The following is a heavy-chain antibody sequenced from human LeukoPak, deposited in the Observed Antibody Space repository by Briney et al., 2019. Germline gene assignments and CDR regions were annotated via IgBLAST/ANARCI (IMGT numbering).Heavy chain of an antibody. CDR1: GYTFTGYY. D-gene: IGHD6-19*01. V-gene: IGHV1-2*06. Sequence: GASVKVSCKASGYTFTGYYMHWVRQAPGQGLEWMGRINPDSGGTNYAQKVQGRVTMTRDTSISTAYMELSRLRSDDTAVYYCAREVAHSSGWYARIFVGNFDYWGQGTLVTVSS. CDR3: AREVAHSSGWYARIFVGNFDY. CDR2: INPDSGGT. J-gene: IGHJ4*02.